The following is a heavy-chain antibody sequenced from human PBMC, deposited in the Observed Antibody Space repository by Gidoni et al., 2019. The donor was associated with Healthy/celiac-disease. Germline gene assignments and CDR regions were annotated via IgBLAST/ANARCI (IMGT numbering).Heavy chain of an antibody. D-gene: IGHD3-9*01. CDR1: GFTFSSYA. Sequence: EVQLLESGGGFVQPGGSLRLSCAASGFTFSSYAMSWVRQAPGKGLEWVSAISGSGGSTYYADSVKGRFTISRDNSKNTLYLQMNSLRAEDTAVYYCAKDMGYYDILTGRDAFDIWGQGKMVTVSS. J-gene: IGHJ3*02. V-gene: IGHV3-23*01. CDR3: AKDMGYYDILTGRDAFDI. CDR2: ISGSGGST.